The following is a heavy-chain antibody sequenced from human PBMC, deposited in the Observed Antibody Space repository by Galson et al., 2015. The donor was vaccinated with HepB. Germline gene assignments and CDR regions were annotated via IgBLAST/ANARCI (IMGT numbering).Heavy chain of an antibody. CDR3: AREARLGSTTPSRGSMDV. V-gene: IGHV1-69*04. Sequence: SVKVSCKASGGTFSSNALSWVRQAPGQGLEWMGRIIPILGIRNFAQKFQDRVTIIADESSATSTAYMELTSLRPDDTAVYYCAREARLGSTTPSRGSMDVWGEGTTVIVS. CDR2: IIPILGIR. D-gene: IGHD6-25*01. J-gene: IGHJ6*03. CDR1: GGTFSSNA.